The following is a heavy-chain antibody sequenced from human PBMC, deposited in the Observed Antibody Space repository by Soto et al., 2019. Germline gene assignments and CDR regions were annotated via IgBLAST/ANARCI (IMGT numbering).Heavy chain of an antibody. Sequence: EVQLLESGGGLVQPGGSLRLSCAASGFTFSSYAMSWVRQAPGKGLEWVSAISGSGGSTYYADSVKGRFTISRDNSKNTLYLQMNSLRAEDTAVYYCAKDHEYSSSCLSSHNWFDPWGQGTLVTVSS. CDR3: AKDHEYSSSCLSSHNWFDP. J-gene: IGHJ5*02. V-gene: IGHV3-23*01. CDR1: GFTFSSYA. CDR2: ISGSGGST. D-gene: IGHD6-13*01.